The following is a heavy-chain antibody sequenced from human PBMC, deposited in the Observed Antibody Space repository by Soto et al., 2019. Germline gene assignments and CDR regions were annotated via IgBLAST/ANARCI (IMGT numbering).Heavy chain of an antibody. CDR2: IYYSGST. CDR3: ARVWGMTPDY. J-gene: IGHJ4*02. V-gene: IGHV4-31*03. CDR1: GGSISSGGYY. Sequence: QVQLQESGPGLVKPSQTLSLTCTVSGGSISSGGYYWSWIRQHPGKGLEWIGYIYYSGSTYYNPSIKSGLTISVDTSKNQFSLRLSSGSAADTAVYYCARVWGMTPDYWGQGTLVTVSS. D-gene: IGHD7-27*01.